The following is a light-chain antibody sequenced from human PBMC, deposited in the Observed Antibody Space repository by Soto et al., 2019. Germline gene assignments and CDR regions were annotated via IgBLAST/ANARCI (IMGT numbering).Light chain of an antibody. CDR1: QSVGSN. J-gene: IGKJ4*01. V-gene: IGKV3-15*01. Sequence: EIVMTQSPATLSVSPGERATLSCRASQSVGSNLAWYQHKPGQAPRLLIYDASTRATGIPARFSGSGSGTDFTLTISRLEPEDFAVYYCQQYGSSPRLTFGGGTKVDIK. CDR2: DAS. CDR3: QQYGSSPRLT.